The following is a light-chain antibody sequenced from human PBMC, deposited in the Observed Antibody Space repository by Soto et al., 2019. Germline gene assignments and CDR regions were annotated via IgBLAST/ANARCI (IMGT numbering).Light chain of an antibody. Sequence: EIVLTQSPATLSSFPVDRVTLSGRASQYINTRLAWYQHRPGQAPRLLIYQTSIRAAGIPASFSASGSGTDFTLTISDVQPEDFALYYCHQRQSWPRPFGQGTKVEI. CDR2: QTS. V-gene: IGKV3-11*01. CDR1: QYINTR. CDR3: HQRQSWPRP. J-gene: IGKJ1*01.